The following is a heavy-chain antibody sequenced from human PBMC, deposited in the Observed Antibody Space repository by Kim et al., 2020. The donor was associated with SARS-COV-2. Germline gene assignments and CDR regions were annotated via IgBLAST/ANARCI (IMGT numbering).Heavy chain of an antibody. J-gene: IGHJ4*02. D-gene: IGHD5-18*01. CDR3: ARDLDTAMANDFDY. V-gene: IGHV3-7*01. Sequence: VDSVKGRFTISRDNAKNSLYLQMNSLRAEDTAVYYCARDLDTAMANDFDYWGQGTLVTVSS.